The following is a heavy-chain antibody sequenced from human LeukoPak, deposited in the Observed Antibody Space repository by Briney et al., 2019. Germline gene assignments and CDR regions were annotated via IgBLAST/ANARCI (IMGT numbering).Heavy chain of an antibody. Sequence: SETLSLTCAVYGGPFNGYFWSWIRQPPGMGLEWIGEVNHSGATYYNPSLKSRVTISVDTSKTQFSLKLSSVTAADTAVYYCARLGSQAFDYWGQGTLVTVSS. J-gene: IGHJ4*02. CDR1: GGPFNGYF. CDR2: VNHSGAT. V-gene: IGHV4-34*01. CDR3: ARLGSQAFDY.